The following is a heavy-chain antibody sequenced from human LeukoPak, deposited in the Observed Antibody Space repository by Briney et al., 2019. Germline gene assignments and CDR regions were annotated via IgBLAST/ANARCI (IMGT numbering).Heavy chain of an antibody. CDR1: GFTFSSYA. J-gene: IGHJ4*02. Sequence: PGGSLRLSCAASGFTFSSYAMSWVRQAPGKGLEWVAAISNSGGDTFYSDSGKGRFTIARDNSKNTLYLQMNSLRAEDTAVYYCARGYSSSSEGSFDYWGQGTLVTVSS. CDR2: ISNSGGDT. D-gene: IGHD6-6*01. V-gene: IGHV3-23*01. CDR3: ARGYSSSSEGSFDY.